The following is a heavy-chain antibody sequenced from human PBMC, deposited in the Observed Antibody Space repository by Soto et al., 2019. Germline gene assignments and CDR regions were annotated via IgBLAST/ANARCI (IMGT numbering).Heavy chain of an antibody. CDR3: ARDLERWVGPPKR. Sequence: QVQLVESGGGVVQPGRSLRLSCAASGFTFSSYGMHWVRQAPGKGLEWVAVIWYDGSNKYYADSVKGRFTISRDNSKNPLDRQMNSLRAEDTAVYYCARDLERWVGPPKRWGQGTLVTVSS. J-gene: IGHJ1*01. D-gene: IGHD1-1*01. CDR1: GFTFSSYG. V-gene: IGHV3-33*01. CDR2: IWYDGSNK.